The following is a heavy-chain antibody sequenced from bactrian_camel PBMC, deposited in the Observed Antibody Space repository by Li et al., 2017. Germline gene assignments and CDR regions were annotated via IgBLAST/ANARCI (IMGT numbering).Heavy chain of an antibody. CDR2: IDSNGRT. CDR3: ATRLRGLCPYCRGRTCYYDY. Sequence: HVQLVESGGGSVQAGGSLRLSCASSGSIYGTLCMGWVRQAPGKEREGVATIDSNGRTSYADSVKGRFTISTDYAKNTLYLQMNSLKPEDTAMYYCATRLRGLCPYCRGRTCYYDYRGQGTQVTVS. CDR1: GSIYGTLC. V-gene: IGHV3S53*01. J-gene: IGHJ4*01. D-gene: IGHD1*01.